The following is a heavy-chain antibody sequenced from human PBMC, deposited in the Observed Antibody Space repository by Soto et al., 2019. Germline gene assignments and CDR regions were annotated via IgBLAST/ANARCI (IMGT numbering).Heavy chain of an antibody. CDR3: ARGGVSTRTFDY. CDR1: GYNFAGYW. D-gene: IGHD3-3*01. V-gene: IGHV5-51*01. CDR2: IYPSDSDT. J-gene: IGHJ4*02. Sequence: GESLKISCKGSGYNFAGYWIAWVRQMPGKGLELMGIIYPSDSDTRYRPSFQGQVTISADKSISSAYLQWSSLRASDTAMYYCARGGVSTRTFDYWGQGTPVTSP.